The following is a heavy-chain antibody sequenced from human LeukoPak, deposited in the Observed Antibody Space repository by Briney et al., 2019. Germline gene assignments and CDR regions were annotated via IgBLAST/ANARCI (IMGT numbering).Heavy chain of an antibody. V-gene: IGHV3-7*03. CDR3: ASQTSAKGFDY. Sequence: GGSLRLSCAASGLTFSTYWTSWARQAPGKGLEWVANIKSDGSDKNFVDSVRGRFTISRDNAKNSLYLQMNSLRAEDTAVYYCASQTSAKGFDYWGQGTLVTVSS. CDR1: GLTFSTYW. J-gene: IGHJ4*02. D-gene: IGHD2-2*01. CDR2: IKSDGSDK.